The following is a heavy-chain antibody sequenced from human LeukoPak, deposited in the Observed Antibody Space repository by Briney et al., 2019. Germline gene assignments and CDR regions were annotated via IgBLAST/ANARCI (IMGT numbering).Heavy chain of an antibody. CDR1: GFTFSRYW. CDR2: IKQDGSEK. Sequence: GGSLRLSCAASGFTFSRYWMSWVRQAPGKGLEWVANIKQDGSEKDYVDSVKGRFTISRDNAMNSLYLQMSSLTAEDTALYYCARDQGYDGRGNYYPYHFDCWGQGTLVTVSS. D-gene: IGHD3-22*01. V-gene: IGHV3-7*01. J-gene: IGHJ4*02. CDR3: ARDQGYDGRGNYYPYHFDC.